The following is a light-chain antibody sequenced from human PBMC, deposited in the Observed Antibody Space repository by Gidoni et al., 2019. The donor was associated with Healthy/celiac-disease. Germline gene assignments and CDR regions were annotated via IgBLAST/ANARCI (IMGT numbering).Light chain of an antibody. CDR3: QQYGSSPWT. CDR2: GAS. V-gene: IGKV3-20*01. CDR1: QSVSSSY. J-gene: IGKJ1*01. Sequence: EIVLTQSPGTLSLSPGERATLSCRASQSVSSSYLAWYQQKPGQAPRLLIYGASSRATSIPDRFSGSGSGTDFTLTISRLDPEDFAVYYWQQYGSSPWTFGQGTKVEIK.